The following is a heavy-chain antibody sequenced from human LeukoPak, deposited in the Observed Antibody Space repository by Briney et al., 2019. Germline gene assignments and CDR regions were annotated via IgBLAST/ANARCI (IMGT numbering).Heavy chain of an antibody. CDR1: GYTFTDYY. Sequence: ASVKVSCKASGYTFTDYYMHWVRQAPGQGLEWMGWINPDSGGTNYAQKFQGRVTMTRDTSISTVYMELSRLRSDDTAVYYCARGPSGWYFGYWGQGSLVTVSS. CDR3: ARGPSGWYFGY. CDR2: INPDSGGT. V-gene: IGHV1-2*02. J-gene: IGHJ4*02. D-gene: IGHD6-19*01.